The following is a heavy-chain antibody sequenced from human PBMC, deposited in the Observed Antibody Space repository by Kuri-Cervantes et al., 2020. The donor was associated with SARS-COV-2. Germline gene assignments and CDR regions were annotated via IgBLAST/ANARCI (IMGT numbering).Heavy chain of an antibody. CDR2: ISKDGKNK. V-gene: IGHV3-30*18. CDR1: GFNFSRTD. J-gene: IGHJ4*02. D-gene: IGHD2-8*01. CDR3: AKDRFGVHDF. Sequence: GESLKISCAASGFNFSRTDMHWVRQAPGKGLEWVAVISKDGKNKKCIGSGKGRFTISRDNSQNTLYLRMTSLRSEDTAMYYCAKDRFGVHDFWGQGTLVTVSS.